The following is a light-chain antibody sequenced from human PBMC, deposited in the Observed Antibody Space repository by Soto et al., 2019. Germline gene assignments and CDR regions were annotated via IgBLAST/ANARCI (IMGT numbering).Light chain of an antibody. J-gene: IGLJ2*01. V-gene: IGLV2-14*01. CDR2: EVN. CDR3: ATWDASLYVI. Sequence: QSALTQPASVSGSPGQSITISCTGTYSDIGAYNFVSWYQHHPGKAPKLIIYEVNNRPSGVSNRFSGSKSGNTASLAISGLQSEDEAEYYCATWDASLYVIFGGGTKLTVL. CDR1: YSDIGAYNF.